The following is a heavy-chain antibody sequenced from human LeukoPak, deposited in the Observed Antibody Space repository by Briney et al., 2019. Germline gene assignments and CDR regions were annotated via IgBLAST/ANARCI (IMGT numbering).Heavy chain of an antibody. CDR2: ISSSSSYI. CDR1: GFTFSSYS. D-gene: IGHD2-15*01. Sequence: PGGSLRLSCAASGFTFSSYSMNWVRQAPGKGLEWVSSISSSSSYIYYADSVKGRFTISRDNAKNSLYLQMNSLRAEDTAVYYCARDMAGYCSGGSCYFRSPFDYWGQGTLVTVSS. J-gene: IGHJ4*02. V-gene: IGHV3-21*01. CDR3: ARDMAGYCSGGSCYFRSPFDY.